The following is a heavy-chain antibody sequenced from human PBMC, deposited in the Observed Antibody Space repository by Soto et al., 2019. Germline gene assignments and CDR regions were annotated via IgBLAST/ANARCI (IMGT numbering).Heavy chain of an antibody. Sequence: ETLSLTCTVSGGSIRDYYWSWIRQPAGKGLEWIGRIYDTGSVNYNPSLKSRVTMSVDTSQNQLSLKLSPVTAADTAVYYCARVQRYSGSYRWFDPWGQGTLVTVSS. V-gene: IGHV4-4*07. D-gene: IGHD5-12*01. CDR2: IYDTGSV. J-gene: IGHJ5*02. CDR1: GGSIRDYY. CDR3: ARVQRYSGSYRWFDP.